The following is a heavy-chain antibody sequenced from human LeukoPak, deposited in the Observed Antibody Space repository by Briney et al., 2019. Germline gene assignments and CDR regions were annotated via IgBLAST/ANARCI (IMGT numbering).Heavy chain of an antibody. V-gene: IGHV3-30*18. CDR2: ISYDGSNK. J-gene: IGHJ3*02. D-gene: IGHD6-13*01. Sequence: GGSLRLSCAASGFTFSSYGMHWVRQAPGKGLEWVAVISYDGSNKYYADSVKGRFTISRDNSKNTLYLQMNSLRAEDTAVYYCAKDYSEAAVAFDIWGQETMVTVSS. CDR1: GFTFSSYG. CDR3: AKDYSEAAVAFDI.